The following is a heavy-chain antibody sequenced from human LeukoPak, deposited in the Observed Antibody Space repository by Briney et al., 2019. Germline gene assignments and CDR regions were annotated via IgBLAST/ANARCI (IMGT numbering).Heavy chain of an antibody. D-gene: IGHD5-24*01. J-gene: IGHJ4*02. CDR1: GGSISSYY. CDR3: ARRDARGYNLAYFDY. V-gene: IGHV4-59*08. Sequence: SETPSLTCTVSGGSISSYYWSWIRQPPGKGLEWIGYIYYSGSTNYNPSLKSRVTISVDTSKNQFSLKLSSVTAADTAVYYCARRDARGYNLAYFDYWGQGTLVTVSS. CDR2: IYYSGST.